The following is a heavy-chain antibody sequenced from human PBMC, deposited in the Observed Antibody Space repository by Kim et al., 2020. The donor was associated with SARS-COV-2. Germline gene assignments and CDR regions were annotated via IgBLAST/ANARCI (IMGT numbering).Heavy chain of an antibody. CDR1: GGSFSSYY. D-gene: IGHD6-19*01. V-gene: IGHV4-34*01. CDR2: INHSGST. J-gene: IGHJ4*02. Sequence: SETLSLTCAVYGGSFSSYYWSWVRQPPGKGLEWIGEINHSGSTSYNPTLKSRVTMSVDTSKKQLSLKLTSVTAADMAVYYCTTGGGVAGYWGQGTLVTVSS. CDR3: TTGGGVAGY.